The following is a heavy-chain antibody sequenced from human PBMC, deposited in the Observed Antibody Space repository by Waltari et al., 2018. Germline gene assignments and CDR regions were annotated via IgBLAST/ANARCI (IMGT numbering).Heavy chain of an antibody. D-gene: IGHD3-10*01. CDR2: INHSGST. Sequence: QVQLQQWGAGLLKPSETLSLTCAVYGWSFSGYYWSWIRQPPGKGLEWIGEINHSGSTNYNPSLKSRVTISVDTSKNQFSLKLSSVTAADTAVYYCARVYYGSGSYNAFDTWGQGTMVTVSS. V-gene: IGHV4-34*01. J-gene: IGHJ3*02. CDR1: GWSFSGYY. CDR3: ARVYYGSGSYNAFDT.